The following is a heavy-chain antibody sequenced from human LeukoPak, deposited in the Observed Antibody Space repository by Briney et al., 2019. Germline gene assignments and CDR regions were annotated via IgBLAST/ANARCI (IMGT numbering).Heavy chain of an antibody. CDR1: GGSISTSSYY. V-gene: IGHV4-39*01. Sequence: KPSETLSLTCTVSGGSISTSSYYWGWIRQPPGKGLQWIGSIYYNGSPYYNPSLKSRVIISVDTSKNQFSLKLSSVTAADTAVYYCARHKMVRGIGYMDVWGKGTTVTISS. J-gene: IGHJ6*03. D-gene: IGHD3-10*01. CDR3: ARHKMVRGIGYMDV. CDR2: IYYNGSP.